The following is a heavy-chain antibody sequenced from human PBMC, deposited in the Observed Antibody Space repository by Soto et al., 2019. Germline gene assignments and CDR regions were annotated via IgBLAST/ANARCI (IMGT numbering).Heavy chain of an antibody. CDR1: GGSISSGGYY. D-gene: IGHD6-13*01. CDR3: ARGIAAAGWGNWFDP. J-gene: IGHJ5*02. CDR2: IYYSGST. V-gene: IGHV4-31*03. Sequence: SETLSLTCTVSGGSISSGGYYWSWIRQHPGKGLEWIGYIYYSGSTYYNPSLKSRVTISVDTSKNQFSLKLSSVTAADTAVYYCARGIAAAGWGNWFDPWGQGTLGTVSS.